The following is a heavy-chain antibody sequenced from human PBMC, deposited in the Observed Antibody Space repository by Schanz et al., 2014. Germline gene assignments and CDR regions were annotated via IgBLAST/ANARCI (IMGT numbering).Heavy chain of an antibody. J-gene: IGHJ4*02. Sequence: EVQLVESGGGLVQPGGSLRLSCAASGFTFSSYWMSWVRQAPGKGLEWVSHISSSANTVYYADSVKGRFTFSRDNSKNTLYLQMNSLRAEDTAVYYCIRGDIMVVPVAHFWGQGILVTVSS. CDR3: IRGDIMVVPVAHF. CDR2: ISSSANTV. V-gene: IGHV3-48*01. D-gene: IGHD2-2*01. CDR1: GFTFSSYW.